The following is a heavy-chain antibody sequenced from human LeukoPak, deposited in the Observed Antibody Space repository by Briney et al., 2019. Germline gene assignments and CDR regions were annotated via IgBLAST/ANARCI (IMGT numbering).Heavy chain of an antibody. V-gene: IGHV4-59*01. D-gene: IGHD3-3*01. J-gene: IGHJ4*02. Sequence: SETLPLTCTVSGGSISSYYWSWIRQPPGKGLEWIGYIYYSGSTNYNPSLKSRVTISVDTSKNQFSLKLSSVTAADTAVYYCASVYDFWSGYYIFDYWGQGTLVTVSS. CDR3: ASVYDFWSGYYIFDY. CDR2: IYYSGST. CDR1: GGSISSYY.